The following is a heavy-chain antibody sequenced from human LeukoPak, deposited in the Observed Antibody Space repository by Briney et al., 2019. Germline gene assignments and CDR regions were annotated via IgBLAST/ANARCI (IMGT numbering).Heavy chain of an antibody. D-gene: IGHD6-13*01. J-gene: IGHJ4*02. CDR3: AKVSSFSSSWQGDYFDY. CDR2: ISYDGSNK. V-gene: IGHV3-30*18. Sequence: PGRSLRLSCAASGFTFSSYGMHWVRQAPGKGLEWVAVISYDGSNKYYADSVKGRFTISRDNSKNTLYLQMNSLRAEDTAVYYCAKVSSFSSSWQGDYFDYWGQGTLVTVSS. CDR1: GFTFSSYG.